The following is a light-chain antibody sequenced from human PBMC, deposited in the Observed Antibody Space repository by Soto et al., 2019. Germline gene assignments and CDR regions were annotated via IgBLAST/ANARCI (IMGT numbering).Light chain of an antibody. V-gene: IGLV2-23*02. Sequence: QSALTQPASVSGSPGQSITISCTGTSSDVGNYNFVSWFQQHPGKAPKFMIYEVNKRPSGVSTRFSGSKSGNTASLTISGLQADDEADYYCCSYAGSHTYVFGTGTKVTVL. CDR1: SSDVGNYNF. J-gene: IGLJ1*01. CDR2: EVN. CDR3: CSYAGSHTYV.